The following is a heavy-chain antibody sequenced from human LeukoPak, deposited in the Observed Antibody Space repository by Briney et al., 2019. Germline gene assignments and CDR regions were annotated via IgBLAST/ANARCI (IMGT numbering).Heavy chain of an antibody. D-gene: IGHD6-19*01. J-gene: IGHJ4*02. CDR1: GFIFSNYG. V-gene: IGHV3-33*01. Sequence: GGSLRLSCEASGFIFSNYGMHWVRQAPGKGLEWVALIWYDGKTKFHADSVKGRFPISRDNSGNTLFLQMGSLRVEDTAIYYCAREWGRIAVAGGPGYWGQGALVTVSS. CDR3: AREWGRIAVAGGPGY. CDR2: IWYDGKTK.